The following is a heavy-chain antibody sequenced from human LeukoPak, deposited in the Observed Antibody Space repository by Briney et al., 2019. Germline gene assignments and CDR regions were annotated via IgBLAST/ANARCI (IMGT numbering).Heavy chain of an antibody. Sequence: SETLSLTCTVSGGSISSYHWSWIRQPPGKGLQWIGFIYSSGSTNYNPSLKSRVTISLDTSKNQFSLRVSSVTSADTAVYYCARGNSGDDYAFDIWGQGTMVTVSS. CDR3: ARGNSGDDYAFDI. CDR2: IYSSGST. J-gene: IGHJ3*02. V-gene: IGHV4-59*01. D-gene: IGHD5-12*01. CDR1: GGSISSYH.